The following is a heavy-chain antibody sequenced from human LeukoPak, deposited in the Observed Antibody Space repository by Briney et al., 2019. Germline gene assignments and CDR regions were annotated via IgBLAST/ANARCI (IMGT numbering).Heavy chain of an antibody. CDR2: ISGSGGST. CDR1: GFTFSSYA. CDR3: AKEYGSGSKTGSWYLGY. D-gene: IGHD3-10*01. J-gene: IGHJ4*02. Sequence: GGSLRLSCAASGFTFSSYAMSWVRRAPGKGLEWVSAISGSGGSTYYADSVKGRFTISRDNSKNTLYLQMNSLRAEDTAVYYCAKEYGSGSKTGSWYLGYWGQGTLVTVSS. V-gene: IGHV3-23*01.